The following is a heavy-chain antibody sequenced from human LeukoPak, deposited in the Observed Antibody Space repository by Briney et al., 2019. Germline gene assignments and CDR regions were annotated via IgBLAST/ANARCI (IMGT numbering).Heavy chain of an antibody. V-gene: IGHV4-59*08. CDR1: GGSNSSYY. J-gene: IGHJ4*02. Sequence: SETLSLTCTVSGGSNSSYYWRWIRQPPGKGLEGIGYIFYSGSTNYNPSLKSRVAISVDTSKNQFSLKLSSVTAADTAVYYCARHGSVSSGALVWGQGTLVTVSS. CDR2: IFYSGST. CDR3: ARHGSVSSGALV. D-gene: IGHD3-22*01.